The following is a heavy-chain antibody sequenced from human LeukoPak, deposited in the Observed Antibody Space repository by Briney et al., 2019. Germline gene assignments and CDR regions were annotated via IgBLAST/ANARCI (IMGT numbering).Heavy chain of an antibody. D-gene: IGHD1-26*01. Sequence: SVTVSCKASGGTFSSYAISWVRQAPGQGLEWMGGIIPIFGTANYAQKFQGRVTITADKSTSTAYMELSSLRSEDTAVYYCARGIGARSAFDIWGQGTMVTVSS. CDR3: ARGIGARSAFDI. V-gene: IGHV1-69*06. CDR1: GGTFSSYA. J-gene: IGHJ3*02. CDR2: IIPIFGTA.